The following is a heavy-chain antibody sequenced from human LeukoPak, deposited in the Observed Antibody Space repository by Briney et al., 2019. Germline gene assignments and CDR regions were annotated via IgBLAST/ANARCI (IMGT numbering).Heavy chain of an antibody. V-gene: IGHV1-46*01. J-gene: IGHJ4*02. Sequence: ASVTVSFTASGYTFTVYHMHWVRHGHEQGNGWMGVINPNDGSTNYAQRFQGRVTLTRDRSTSTVYMELSSLRSEDTAVYYYARGTQIDSSVYYAGHFDYWGQGTLVTVSS. CDR2: INPNDGST. CDR1: GYTFTVYH. D-gene: IGHD3-22*01. CDR3: ARGTQIDSSVYYAGHFDY.